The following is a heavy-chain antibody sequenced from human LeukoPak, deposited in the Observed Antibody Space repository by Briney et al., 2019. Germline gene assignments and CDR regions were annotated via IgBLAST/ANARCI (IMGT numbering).Heavy chain of an antibody. CDR3: ARVIDYDSSGYYLGY. D-gene: IGHD3-22*01. V-gene: IGHV4-34*01. CDR1: GGSFSGYY. J-gene: IGHJ4*02. CDR2: INDSGST. Sequence: SETLSLTCAVYGGSFSGYYWSWIRQPPGKGLEWIGEINDSGSTNRNPSLKSRVSISVDTSKNQFSLKLTSVTAADTAVYYCARVIDYDSSGYYLGYWGQGTRVTVSS.